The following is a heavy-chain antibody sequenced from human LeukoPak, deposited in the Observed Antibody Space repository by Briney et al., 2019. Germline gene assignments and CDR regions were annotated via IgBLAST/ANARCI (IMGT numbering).Heavy chain of an antibody. V-gene: IGHV3-23*01. CDR3: AKDLRGIVGATTTFDY. CDR2: ISGSGGST. D-gene: IGHD1-26*01. J-gene: IGHJ4*02. Sequence: GGSLRLSCEASGFSFPYGMSWVRQAPGKGLEWVSAISGSGGSTYYADSVKGRFTISRDNSKNTLYLQMNSLRAEDTAVYYCAKDLRGIVGATTTFDYWGQGTLVTVSS. CDR1: GFSFPYG.